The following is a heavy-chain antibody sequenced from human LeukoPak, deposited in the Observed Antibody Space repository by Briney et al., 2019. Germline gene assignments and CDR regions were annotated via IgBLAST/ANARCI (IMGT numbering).Heavy chain of an antibody. CDR3: ARERQDTVIHSGAFDI. J-gene: IGHJ3*02. CDR1: GFTFSNYF. CDR2: NGSHT. D-gene: IGHD2-21*02. V-gene: IGHV3-30-3*01. Sequence: GGSLRLSCAASGFTFSNYFMHWVRQAPGKGLEWVADNGSHTFYVESVKGRFTISRDNSKNTLYLQMNSLEPEDTAVYFCARERQDTVIHSGAFDIWGQGTMVTVSS.